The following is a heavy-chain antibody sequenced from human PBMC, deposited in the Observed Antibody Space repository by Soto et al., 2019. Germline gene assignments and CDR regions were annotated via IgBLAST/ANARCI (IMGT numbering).Heavy chain of an antibody. CDR3: ARAPPYYDFWSGYSNWFDP. D-gene: IGHD3-3*01. CDR2: ISAYNGNT. V-gene: IGHV1-18*01. Sequence: QVQLVQSGAEVKKPGASVKVSCKASGYTFTSYGISWVRQAPGQGLEWMGWISAYNGNTNYAQKLQGRVTMTTDTSTSTAYMELRSLRSDDTAVYYCARAPPYYDFWSGYSNWFDPCGQGTLVTVSS. J-gene: IGHJ5*02. CDR1: GYTFTSYG.